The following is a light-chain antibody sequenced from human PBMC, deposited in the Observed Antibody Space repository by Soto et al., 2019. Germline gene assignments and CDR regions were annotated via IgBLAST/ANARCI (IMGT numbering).Light chain of an antibody. CDR1: SSNIGAGSD. CDR2: GNT. J-gene: IGLJ2*01. CDR3: GTWDSSLNAVI. V-gene: IGLV1-40*01. Sequence: QSVLTQPPSVSGAPGQRVTISCTGSSSNIGAGSDVHWYQQLPGTAPKLLIYGNTNRPSWVPGRFSGSKSGTSATLGITGLQTGDEADYYCGTWDSSLNAVIFGGGTKVTV.